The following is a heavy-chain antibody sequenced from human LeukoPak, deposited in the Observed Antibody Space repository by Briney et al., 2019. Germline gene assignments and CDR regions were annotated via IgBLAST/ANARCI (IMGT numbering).Heavy chain of an antibody. CDR1: GFTFSNAW. Sequence: PGGSLRLSCAASGFTFSNAWMSWVRQAPGKGLEWVGRIKSKTDGGTTDYAAPVKRRFTISRHDSKNTLYLQMNSLKTEDTAVYYCTTDTRTWYFDYWGQGTLVTVSS. V-gene: IGHV3-15*01. D-gene: IGHD1-1*01. CDR3: TTDTRTWYFDY. J-gene: IGHJ4*02. CDR2: IKSKTDGGTT.